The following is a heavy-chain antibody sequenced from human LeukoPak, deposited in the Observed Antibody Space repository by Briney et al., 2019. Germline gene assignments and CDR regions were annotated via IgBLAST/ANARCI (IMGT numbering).Heavy chain of an antibody. V-gene: IGHV1-2*02. J-gene: IGHJ4*02. Sequence: ASVKVSCKASGYTFTGYYMHWVRQAPGQGLEWMGWINPNSGGTNYAQKFQGRATMTRDTSISTAYMELRSLRSDDTAVYYCAREASQKYSSSWQTIDYWGQGTLVTVSS. D-gene: IGHD6-13*01. CDR2: INPNSGGT. CDR3: AREASQKYSSSWQTIDY. CDR1: GYTFTGYY.